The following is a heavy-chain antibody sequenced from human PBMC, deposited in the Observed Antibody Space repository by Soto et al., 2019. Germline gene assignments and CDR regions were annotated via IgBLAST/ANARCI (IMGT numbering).Heavy chain of an antibody. J-gene: IGHJ6*02. V-gene: IGHV4-61*01. CDR3: ARVPVRKYYRAGSYQNYYFGMDV. D-gene: IGHD3-10*01. Sequence: PSETMSLTCTVCGGSVSSGNYYWCWIRQPPGKGLERIGYIYYSGSTNYNPSLKSRVTISVDTSKNQFSLNLSSVTAADTAIYFCARVPVRKYYRAGSYQNYYFGMDVWGQGTTVTVSS. CDR2: IYYSGST. CDR1: GGSVSSGNYY.